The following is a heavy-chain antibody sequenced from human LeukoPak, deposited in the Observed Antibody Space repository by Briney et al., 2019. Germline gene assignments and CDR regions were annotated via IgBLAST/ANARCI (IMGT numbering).Heavy chain of an antibody. V-gene: IGHV3-7*01. Sequence: GGSLRLSCAASGFTFISYWVSWVRQAPGKGLEWVANIKQDGSEKYYVDSVKGRFTISRDNAKNSLYLQMNSLRAEDTAVYYCARDRNIVVVPAARMDVWGKGTTVTVSS. J-gene: IGHJ6*03. CDR1: GFTFISYW. D-gene: IGHD2-2*01. CDR2: IKQDGSEK. CDR3: ARDRNIVVVPAARMDV.